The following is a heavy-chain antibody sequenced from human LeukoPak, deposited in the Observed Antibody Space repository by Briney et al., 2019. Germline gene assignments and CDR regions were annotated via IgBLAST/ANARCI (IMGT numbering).Heavy chain of an antibody. CDR2: INPSGGGT. Sequence: ASVKVSCKASGYTFTSHYMHWVRQAPGQGLEWMGTINPSGGGTSYAQKFQGRITMTRDTSTSTVYMELSSLRSEDTAMYYCARGSINYNSGGYYDNPPLDYWGQGTLVTVSS. CDR3: ARGSINYNSGGYYDNPPLDY. V-gene: IGHV1-46*01. CDR1: GYTFTSHY. D-gene: IGHD3-22*01. J-gene: IGHJ4*02.